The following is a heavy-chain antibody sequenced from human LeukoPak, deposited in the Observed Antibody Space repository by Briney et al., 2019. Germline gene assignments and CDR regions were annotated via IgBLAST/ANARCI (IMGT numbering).Heavy chain of an antibody. CDR1: GFTFSSYA. Sequence: GGSLRLSCAASGFTFSSYAMHWVRQAPGKGLEWVAFIHYDGSNNYYADSVKGRFTISRDNSKNTLYLQMNTLRADDTAVYYCAKDHGSSDWYYFDHWGQGTLVTVSS. CDR3: AKDHGSSDWYYFDH. V-gene: IGHV3-30*02. J-gene: IGHJ4*02. CDR2: IHYDGSNN. D-gene: IGHD6-13*01.